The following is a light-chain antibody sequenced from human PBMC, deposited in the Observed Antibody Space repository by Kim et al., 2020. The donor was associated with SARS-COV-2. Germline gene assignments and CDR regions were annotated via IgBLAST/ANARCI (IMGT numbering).Light chain of an antibody. J-gene: IGKJ1*01. Sequence: DIQMTQSPSTLSASVGDRVTITCRATQSINSWLAWYQQKSGKAPKLLIHRASTLESGVSSRFSGSESGTEFTLTISSLQPDDFATYYCQQSNTNPWTFGQGTKVDIK. CDR1: QSINSW. CDR3: QQSNTNPWT. V-gene: IGKV1-5*03. CDR2: RAS.